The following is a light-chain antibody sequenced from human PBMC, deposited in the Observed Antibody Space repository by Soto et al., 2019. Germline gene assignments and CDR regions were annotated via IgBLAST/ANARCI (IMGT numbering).Light chain of an antibody. CDR3: QVWDSSSDHVV. J-gene: IGLJ2*01. V-gene: IGLV3-21*02. CDR2: DDS. CDR1: NIGSKS. Sequence: SYELTQPPSVSVAPGQTARITCGGNNIGSKSVHWYQQKPGQAHVLVVYDDSDRPSGIPERFSGSNSGNTATLTISRVEAGDEDDYYCQVWDSSSDHVVFGGGTKLTVL.